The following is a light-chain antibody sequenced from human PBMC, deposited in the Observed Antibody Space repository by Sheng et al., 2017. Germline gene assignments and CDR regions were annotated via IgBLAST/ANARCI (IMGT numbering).Light chain of an antibody. CDR3: LQHKSYPLT. V-gene: IGKV1-5*03. J-gene: IGKJ4*01. CDR2: KAS. Sequence: DIQMTQSPSTLSASVGDRVTITCRASQSISNWLAWFQQKPGKAPKFLISKASSLESGVPSRFSGSGSGTEFTLTISSLQPEDFATYYCLQHKSYPLTFGGGTKVETK. CDR1: QSISNW.